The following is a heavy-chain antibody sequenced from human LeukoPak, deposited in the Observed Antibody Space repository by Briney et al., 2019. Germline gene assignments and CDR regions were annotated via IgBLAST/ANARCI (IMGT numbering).Heavy chain of an antibody. D-gene: IGHD3-10*01. CDR2: IYYSGGT. V-gene: IGHV4-59*01. CDR1: GGSISSYY. Sequence: PSETLSLTCTVSGGSISSYYWSWIRQPPGKGLEWIGYIYYSGGTHYNPSLMSRATISVDTSEKQFSLTLSSVPAADTDVYYCARDKAYGSGSFDYWGQGTLVTVSS. CDR3: ARDKAYGSGSFDY. J-gene: IGHJ4*02.